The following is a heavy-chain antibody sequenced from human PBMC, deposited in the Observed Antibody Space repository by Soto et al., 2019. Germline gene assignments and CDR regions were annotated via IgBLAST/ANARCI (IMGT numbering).Heavy chain of an antibody. CDR2: INAGNGNT. CDR1: GYTFTSYA. CDR3: ARAGDIVVVPAAIYWFDP. V-gene: IGHV1-3*01. D-gene: IGHD2-2*02. J-gene: IGHJ5*02. Sequence: GASVKVSCKASGYTFTSYAMHWVRQAPGQRLEWMGWINAGNGNTKYSQKFQGRVTITRDASASTAYMELSSLRSEDTAVYYCARAGDIVVVPAAIYWFDPWGQGTLVTVSS.